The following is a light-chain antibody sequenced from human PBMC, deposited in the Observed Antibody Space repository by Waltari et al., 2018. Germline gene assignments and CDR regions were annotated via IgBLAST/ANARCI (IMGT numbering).Light chain of an antibody. CDR1: NIGSNS. CDR3: QVWASGTYV. CDR2: RDI. Sequence: SYDLTDSISVSVALGQTAKLACGGNNIGSNSVHWYQQKPGQAPILVIYRDIRRPSGIPERFSGSNSGNTATLTISRAQVVDEADYFCQVWASGTYVFAGGTKLTVL. V-gene: IGLV3-9*01. J-gene: IGLJ1*01.